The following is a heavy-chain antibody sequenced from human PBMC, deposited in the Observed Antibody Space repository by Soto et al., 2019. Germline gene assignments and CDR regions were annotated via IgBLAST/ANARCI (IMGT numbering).Heavy chain of an antibody. CDR3: ARRDVCYPGGDDAFDL. CDR2: IIPMFGTT. Sequence: QVQLVQSGAEVKKPGSSVKVSCKNSGGTFSSHALTWLRQAPGQGLEWMGGIIPMFGTTYTSQKFQGRVAISADETTSTLELSSLRSEDTAVYFCARRDVCYPGGDDAFDLWGQGTTVIVSS. J-gene: IGHJ3*01. CDR1: GGTFSSHA. D-gene: IGHD2-21*02. V-gene: IGHV1-69*01.